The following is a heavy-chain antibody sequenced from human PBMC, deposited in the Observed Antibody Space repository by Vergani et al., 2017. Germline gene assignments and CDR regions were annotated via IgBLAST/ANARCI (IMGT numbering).Heavy chain of an antibody. CDR3: ANAGSGQERY. J-gene: IGHJ4*02. V-gene: IGHV3-30*02. CDR2: IRYDGSNK. D-gene: IGHD3-10*01. Sequence: QVQILQSGGGVVQPGGSLRLSCTLSGFTLNTYGIHWVRQAPGKGLEWVSFIRYDGSNKYFADSVMGRFTISRDNSKNTLYLQMNSLRAEDTAVYYCANAGSGQERYWGQGTLVTVSS. CDR1: GFTLNTYG.